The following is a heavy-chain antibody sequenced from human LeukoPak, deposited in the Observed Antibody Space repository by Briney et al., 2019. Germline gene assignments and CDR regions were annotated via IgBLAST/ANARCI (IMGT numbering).Heavy chain of an antibody. CDR3: ARSVGATSYAVDY. CDR1: GYTFTSYD. V-gene: IGHV1-8*03. J-gene: IGHJ4*02. CDR2: MNPNSGNT. D-gene: IGHD3-16*01. Sequence: ASVKVSCRASGYTFTSYDINWVRQATGQGLEWMGWMNPNSGNTGYAQKFQGRVTITRNTSISTAYMELSSLRSEDTAVYYCARSVGATSYAVDYWGQGTLVTVSS.